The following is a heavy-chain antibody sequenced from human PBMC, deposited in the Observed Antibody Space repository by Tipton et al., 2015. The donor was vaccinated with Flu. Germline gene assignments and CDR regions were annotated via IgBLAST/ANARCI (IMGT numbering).Heavy chain of an antibody. CDR3: ASRGESYINFDY. CDR1: GGTFNSYA. D-gene: IGHD1-26*01. Sequence: QMQLVQSGAEVKKPGSSVKVSCKASGGTFNSYAINWMRQAPGQGPEWMGGIIPISGTANYAQKFQGRVTITADESTGTAYMELSSLRSEDTAVYYCASRGESYINFDYWGQGTLVTVSS. V-gene: IGHV1-69*01. J-gene: IGHJ4*02. CDR2: IIPISGTA.